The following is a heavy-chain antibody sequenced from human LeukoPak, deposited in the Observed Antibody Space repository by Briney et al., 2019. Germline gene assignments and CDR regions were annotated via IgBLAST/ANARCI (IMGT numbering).Heavy chain of an antibody. CDR1: GFTFSSYG. J-gene: IGHJ6*03. D-gene: IGHD6-19*01. Sequence: PGGTLRLSCAASGFTFSSYGMSWVRQAPGKGLEWVSGISGSGGSTYYADSVKGRFTISRDNSKNTLYLQMNSLRAEDTAVYYCARDRSDSSGWPYYMDVWGKGTTVTVSS. V-gene: IGHV3-23*01. CDR2: ISGSGGST. CDR3: ARDRSDSSGWPYYMDV.